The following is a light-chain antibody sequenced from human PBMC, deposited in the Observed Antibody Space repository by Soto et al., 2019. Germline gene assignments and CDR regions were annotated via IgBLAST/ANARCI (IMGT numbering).Light chain of an antibody. CDR3: QHYDNLPLT. Sequence: DIQMTQSPSSLSASVGERVTITCQASQDINNYLNWYQQKSGKAPKLLIYDASDLETGVPSRFSGSGSVTDFTFTISSLQPEDIATYYCQHYDNLPLTFGGGTKVEIK. V-gene: IGKV1-33*01. CDR1: QDINNY. J-gene: IGKJ4*01. CDR2: DAS.